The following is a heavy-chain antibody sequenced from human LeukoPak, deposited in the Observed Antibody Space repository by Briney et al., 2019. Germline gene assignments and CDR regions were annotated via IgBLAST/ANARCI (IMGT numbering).Heavy chain of an antibody. J-gene: IGHJ5*02. CDR1: GYTFTDYY. D-gene: IGHD3-10*01. CDR2: INPNSGGT. V-gene: IGHV1-2*02. CDR3: ARGGSGSYFSWLDP. Sequence: ASVKVSCKASGYTFTDYYIHWVRQAPGQGLECMGWINPNSGGTNYAQKFQGGVTMTRDTSISTAYMELSRLRSDDTAVYYCARGGSGSYFSWLDPWGQGTLVTVSS.